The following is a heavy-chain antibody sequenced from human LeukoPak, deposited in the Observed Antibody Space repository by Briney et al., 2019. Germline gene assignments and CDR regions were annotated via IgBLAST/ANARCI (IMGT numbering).Heavy chain of an antibody. CDR2: INPNSGGT. J-gene: IGHJ4*02. V-gene: IGHV1-2*02. CDR1: GYTFTSYG. D-gene: IGHD6-19*01. Sequence: ASVKVSCKASGYTFTSYGISWVRQAPGQGLEWMGWINPNSGGTNYAQKFQGRVTMTRDTSISTAYMELSRLRSDDTAVYYCARVGSGWYILYYFDYWGQGTLVTASS. CDR3: ARVGSGWYILYYFDY.